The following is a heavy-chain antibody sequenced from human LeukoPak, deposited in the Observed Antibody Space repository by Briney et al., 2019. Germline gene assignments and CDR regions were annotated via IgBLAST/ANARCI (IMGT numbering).Heavy chain of an antibody. CDR1: GFTFNTYE. CDR2: ISPSSNYI. CDR3: ARLRSAELRYFDFDF. V-gene: IGHV3-21*01. D-gene: IGHD3-9*01. Sequence: GGSLRLSCAASGFTFNTYEMSWVRQAPGKGLEWDSSISPSSNYIYYADSVKSRFTISRDNAENSLFLQMNSLRAEDTALYYCARLRSAELRYFDFDFWGRGTLVTVSS. J-gene: IGHJ4*02.